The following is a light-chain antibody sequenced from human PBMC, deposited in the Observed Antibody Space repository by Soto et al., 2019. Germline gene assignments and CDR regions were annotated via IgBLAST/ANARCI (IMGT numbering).Light chain of an antibody. V-gene: IGKV1-8*01. J-gene: IGKJ1*01. CDR1: QGISSY. CDR3: QHYNSYSEA. Sequence: AIRMTQSPSSFSASTGDRVTITCRASQGISSYLAWYQQKPGKAPKLLIYAASTLQSGVPPRFSGSGSGTEFTLTISSLQPDDFATYYCQHYNSYSEAFGQGTKVDIK. CDR2: AAS.